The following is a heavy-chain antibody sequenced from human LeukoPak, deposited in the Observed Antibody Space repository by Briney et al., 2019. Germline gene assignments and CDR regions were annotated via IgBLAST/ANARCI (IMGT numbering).Heavy chain of an antibody. CDR1: GYTFTSYG. Sequence: GASVKVSCKASGYTFTSYGISWVRQAPGQGLEWMGWTSGYNGNTNYAQELQGRVTMTTDTPTSTAYMELRSLRSDDTAVYYCARARATKSGRYYYYYAMDVWGQGTTVTVSS. D-gene: IGHD5-12*01. V-gene: IGHV1-18*01. J-gene: IGHJ6*02. CDR2: TSGYNGNT. CDR3: ARARATKSGRYYYYYAMDV.